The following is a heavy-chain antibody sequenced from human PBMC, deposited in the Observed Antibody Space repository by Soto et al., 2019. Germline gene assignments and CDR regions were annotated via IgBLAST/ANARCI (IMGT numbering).Heavy chain of an antibody. CDR3: VRGCSANYYGLFDY. CDR1: GFTFSSYW. V-gene: IGHV3-74*03. CDR2: INPDASSI. D-gene: IGHD1-26*01. J-gene: IGHJ4*02. Sequence: EVQLVESGGGLVQPGGSLRLSCAASGFTFSSYWMHWVRQVPGKGLVWVSRINPDASSIMYADSVKGRFTISKDDAKNTLYLQVNSLRAEDTAVYYCVRGCSANYYGLFDYWGQGTLVTVSS.